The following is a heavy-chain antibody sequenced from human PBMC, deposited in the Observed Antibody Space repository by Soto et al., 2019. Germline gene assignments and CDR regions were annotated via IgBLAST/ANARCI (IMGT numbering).Heavy chain of an antibody. J-gene: IGHJ6*02. CDR2: IIPIFRTT. Sequence: QVQLVQSGAEVKKPGSSVKVSCKSSGGSFHSHALSWVRLAPGQGLEWMGGIIPIFRTTNFAQKFQGRVTITADESTSTAHMELSSLRSEDTAVYYCARPSSSSLENTYYYAMDVWGQGTTVTVSS. CDR1: GGSFHSHA. D-gene: IGHD6-13*01. V-gene: IGHV1-69*12. CDR3: ARPSSSSLENTYYYAMDV.